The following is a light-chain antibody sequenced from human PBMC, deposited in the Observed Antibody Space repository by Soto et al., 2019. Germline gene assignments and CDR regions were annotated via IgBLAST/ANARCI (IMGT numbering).Light chain of an antibody. CDR1: SSNIGAGYD. J-gene: IGLJ2*01. V-gene: IGLV1-40*01. CDR3: QSDVSSLSGYVV. Sequence: QSVLTQPPSVSGAPGKRVTISCTGSSSNIGAGYDVHWYQQLPGTAPKLLIYGNSNRPSGVPDRFSGSKSGTSASLAITGLQAEDEADYYCQSDVSSLSGYVVFGGGTKLTVL. CDR2: GNS.